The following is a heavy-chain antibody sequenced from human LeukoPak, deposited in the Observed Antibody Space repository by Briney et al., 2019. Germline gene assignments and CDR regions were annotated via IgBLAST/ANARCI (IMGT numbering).Heavy chain of an antibody. CDR1: GGSISSYY. J-gene: IGHJ6*03. D-gene: IGHD5-18*01. Sequence: SETLSLTCTVSGGSISSYYWSWIRQPPGKGLEWIGYIHYSGSTNYNPSLKSRVTISVDMSKNQFSLKLSPVTAADTAVYYCARDRNLGYSYAGDYYYYMDVWGKGTTVTISS. CDR2: IHYSGST. V-gene: IGHV4-59*12. CDR3: ARDRNLGYSYAGDYYYYMDV.